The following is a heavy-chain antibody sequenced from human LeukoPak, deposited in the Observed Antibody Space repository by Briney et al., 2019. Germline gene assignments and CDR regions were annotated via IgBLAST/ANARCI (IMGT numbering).Heavy chain of an antibody. V-gene: IGHV1-18*01. J-gene: IGHJ6*02. Sequence: ASVSVSCKASGYTFTSYGISGVRQAPGQGLEGMGWISAYNGNTNYAQNLEGRVTMTTDTSTSTAYMELRSLRSDDTAVYYCARGRTGYYYYGMDVWGQGTTVTVSS. D-gene: IGHD1-14*01. CDR3: ARGRTGYYYYGMDV. CDR2: ISAYNGNT. CDR1: GYTFTSYG.